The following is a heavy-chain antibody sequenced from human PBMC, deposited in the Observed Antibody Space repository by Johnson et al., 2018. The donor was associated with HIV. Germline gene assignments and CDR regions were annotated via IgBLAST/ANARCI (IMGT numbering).Heavy chain of an antibody. CDR3: ARDRSMGSYYVSDAFDI. J-gene: IGHJ3*02. V-gene: IGHV3-7*05. CDR1: GFTFSNYW. Sequence: EVQLVESGGGLVQRRGGSLGLSWAASGFTFSNYWMSWVRQAPGKGLEWVVKIKQDGRENYYVDSGQGRFTISRDNAKNSLYLQMNSLKAEDTAVYYCARDRSMGSYYVSDAFDIWGQGTMVTVSS. D-gene: IGHD1-26*01. CDR2: IKQDGREN.